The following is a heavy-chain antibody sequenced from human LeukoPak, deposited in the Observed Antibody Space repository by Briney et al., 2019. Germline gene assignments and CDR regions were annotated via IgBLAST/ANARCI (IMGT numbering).Heavy chain of an antibody. CDR3: ARENYYDSSGRHDAFDI. J-gene: IGHJ3*02. CDR2: IYYSGST. Sequence: PSETLSLTCTVSGGSISSGDYYWSWIRQPPGKGLEWIGYIYYSGSTYYNPSLKSRVTISVDTSKNQFSLKLSSVTAADTAVYYCARENYYDSSGRHDAFDIWGQGTMVTVSS. D-gene: IGHD3-22*01. CDR1: GGSISSGDYY. V-gene: IGHV4-30-4*01.